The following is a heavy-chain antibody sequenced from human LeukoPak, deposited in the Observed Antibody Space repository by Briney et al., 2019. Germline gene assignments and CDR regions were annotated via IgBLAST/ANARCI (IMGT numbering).Heavy chain of an antibody. CDR3: AKDPHEYYYGSGGDY. V-gene: IGHV3-23*01. CDR2: ISGSGGST. Sequence: GGSLRLSCAASGFTFSSYGMSWVRQAPGKGLEWVSAISGSGGSTYYADSVKGRFTISRDNSKNTLYLQMNSLRAEDTAVYYCAKDPHEYYYGSGGDYWGQGTLVTVSS. J-gene: IGHJ4*02. D-gene: IGHD3-10*01. CDR1: GFTFSSYG.